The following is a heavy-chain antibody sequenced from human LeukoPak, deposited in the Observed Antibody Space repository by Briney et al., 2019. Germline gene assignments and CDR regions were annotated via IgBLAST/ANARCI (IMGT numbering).Heavy chain of an antibody. CDR3: AREVGWDIVVVPAAHLGYYGMDV. CDR2: INHSGST. D-gene: IGHD2-2*01. V-gene: IGHV4-34*01. CDR1: GGSFSGYY. J-gene: IGHJ6*02. Sequence: SETLSLTCAVYGGSFSGYYWSWIRQPPGKGLEWIGEINHSGSTNYNPSLKSRVTISVDTSKNQFSLKLSSVTAADTAVYYCAREVGWDIVVVPAAHLGYYGMDVWGQGATVTVSS.